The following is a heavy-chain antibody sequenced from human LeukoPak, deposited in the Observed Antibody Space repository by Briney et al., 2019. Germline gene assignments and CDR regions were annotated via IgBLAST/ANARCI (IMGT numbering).Heavy chain of an antibody. CDR3: ARHLSGITGYTYGRGIDY. J-gene: IGHJ4*02. Sequence: GGSLRLSCAASGFTFSSYSMNWVRQAPGKGLEWVSYISSSSSTIYYADSVKGRFTISRDNAKKSLYLQMNSLRAEDTAVYYCARHLSGITGYTYGRGIDYWGQGTLVSVSS. CDR2: ISSSSSTI. D-gene: IGHD5-18*01. V-gene: IGHV3-48*01. CDR1: GFTFSSYS.